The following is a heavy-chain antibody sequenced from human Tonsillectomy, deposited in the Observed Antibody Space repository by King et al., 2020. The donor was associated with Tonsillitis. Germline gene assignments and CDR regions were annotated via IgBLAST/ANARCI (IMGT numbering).Heavy chain of an antibody. CDR1: GGTFSSHA. J-gene: IGHJ4*02. CDR2: ITPIFGAT. Sequence: QLVQSGAEVKKPGSSVKVSCEASGGTFSSHAIIWVRQAPGQGLEWMGGITPIFGATNYAPKFQGRVTISADESTSTAYMELSSLRVEDTAVYYCARSLDYGGNRFDYWGQGPLVTVSS. V-gene: IGHV1-69*12. CDR3: ARSLDYGGNRFDY. D-gene: IGHD4-23*01.